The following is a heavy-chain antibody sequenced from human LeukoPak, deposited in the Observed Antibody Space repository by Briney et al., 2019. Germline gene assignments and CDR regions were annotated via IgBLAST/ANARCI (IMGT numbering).Heavy chain of an antibody. Sequence: PSETLSLACVVSDESLSVFSWNWIRQPPGKGLECLGEVSPSGSTNYNPSLQGRLTISVDRSKNHFSLNLTSVTAADTAVYYCARGVKQLGRFYFYMDVWGSGTTVVVSS. CDR2: VSPSGST. CDR1: DESLSVFS. J-gene: IGHJ6*03. CDR3: ARGVKQLGRFYFYMDV. D-gene: IGHD1-1*01. V-gene: IGHV4-34*01.